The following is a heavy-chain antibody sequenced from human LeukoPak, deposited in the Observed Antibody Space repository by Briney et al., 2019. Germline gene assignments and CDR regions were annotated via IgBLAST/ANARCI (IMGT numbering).Heavy chain of an antibody. CDR2: FSGVGDNT. CDR3: AKGVRSGTYYNCFDH. Sequence: GGSLRLSCVASGFTLDDYALHWLRHAPGKGLEWISLFSGVGDNTYYADSVKGRFTISRDNSKNSLYLQMSSLRAEDTALYYCAKGVRSGTYYNCFDHWGQGTLVTVSS. V-gene: IGHV3-43*02. J-gene: IGHJ5*02. D-gene: IGHD1-26*01. CDR1: GFTLDDYA.